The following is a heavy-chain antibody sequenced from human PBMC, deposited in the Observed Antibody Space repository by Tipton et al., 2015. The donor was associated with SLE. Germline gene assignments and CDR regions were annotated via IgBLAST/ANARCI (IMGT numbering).Heavy chain of an antibody. V-gene: IGHV4-34*01. Sequence: TLSLTCAVYGGSFPDYFWSWIRQPPGKGLERIGEINHSGTTKYNPTLKGRVSISIDTSKNHFSLQLRSMTAADTAVYYCARTDGGGATFFHHWGQGTLVTGSS. D-gene: IGHD3-16*01. J-gene: IGHJ4*02. CDR2: INHSGTT. CDR1: GGSFPDYF. CDR3: ARTDGGGATFFHH.